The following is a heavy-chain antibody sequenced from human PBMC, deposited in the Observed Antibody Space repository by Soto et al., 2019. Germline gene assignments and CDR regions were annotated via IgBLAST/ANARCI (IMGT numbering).Heavy chain of an antibody. Sequence: ASVNVSCKASGYTFTSSGSSWVRQDPGQGLEWMGWISTDNGNTKYAQHLQGRVSMTTDTSTSTAYMDLRSLRSDDTAVYYCARDQGITTFGVYSMYYYGMDVWGQGTTVTAS. CDR1: GYTFTSSG. CDR2: ISTDNGNT. CDR3: ARDQGITTFGVYSMYYYGMDV. D-gene: IGHD3-3*01. J-gene: IGHJ6*02. V-gene: IGHV1-18*01.